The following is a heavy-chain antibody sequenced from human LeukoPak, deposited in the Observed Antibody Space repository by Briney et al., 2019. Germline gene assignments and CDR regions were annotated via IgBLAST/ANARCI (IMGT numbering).Heavy chain of an antibody. V-gene: IGHV1-69*04. Sequence: SVKVSCKASGATFNNYVITWVRQAPGQGLEWMAMIIPSLDIVNYAQTFQDRLTITADKSTSTAYMELRSLRSEDTAAYYCAKGFGGSSGSSDYYGMDVWGQGTTVTVSS. J-gene: IGHJ6*02. D-gene: IGHD6-19*01. CDR2: IIPSLDIV. CDR1: GATFNNYV. CDR3: AKGFGGSSGSSDYYGMDV.